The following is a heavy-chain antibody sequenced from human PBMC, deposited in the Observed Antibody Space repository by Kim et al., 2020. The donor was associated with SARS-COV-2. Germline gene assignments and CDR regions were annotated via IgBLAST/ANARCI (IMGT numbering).Heavy chain of an antibody. CDR3: ARGRAGVVPSPITGLGPYYDYYALDV. J-gene: IGHJ6*02. V-gene: IGHV4-34*01. Sequence: SETLSLTCAVYVGSFSGYHWTWIRQSPGKGLEWIGEINHSGATNYNPSLESRVALSVDTSKNQFSLKVKSVTAADTAVYFCARGRAGVVPSPITGLGPYYDYYALDVWGQGTTVSVSS. CDR1: VGSFSGYH. CDR2: INHSGAT. D-gene: IGHD3-3*01.